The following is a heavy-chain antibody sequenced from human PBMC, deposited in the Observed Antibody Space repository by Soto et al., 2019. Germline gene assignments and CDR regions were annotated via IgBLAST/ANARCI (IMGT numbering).Heavy chain of an antibody. D-gene: IGHD3-22*01. V-gene: IGHV4-39*02. Sequence: TLCLTCTVSGGSISSSSYYWGWIRQPPGKGLEWIGSIYYSGSTYYNPSLKSRVTISVDTSKNQFSLKLSSVTAADTAVYYCARDQHRYYYDSSGYFDYWGQGTLVTVSS. CDR1: GGSISSSSYY. J-gene: IGHJ4*02. CDR3: ARDQHRYYYDSSGYFDY. CDR2: IYYSGST.